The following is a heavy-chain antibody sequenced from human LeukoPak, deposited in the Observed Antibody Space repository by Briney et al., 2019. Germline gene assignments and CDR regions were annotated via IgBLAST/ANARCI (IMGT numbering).Heavy chain of an antibody. V-gene: IGHV3-64*01. J-gene: IGHJ4*02. CDR1: GFTFSSYA. Sequence: GGSLRLSCAASGFTFSSYAMHWVRQAPGKGLEYVSAISSNGGSTYYANPVKGRFTISRDNSKNTLYLQMGSLRAEDMAVYYCARSTGYSTPIDYWGQGTLVTVSS. CDR3: ARSTGYSTPIDY. D-gene: IGHD6-13*01. CDR2: ISSNGGST.